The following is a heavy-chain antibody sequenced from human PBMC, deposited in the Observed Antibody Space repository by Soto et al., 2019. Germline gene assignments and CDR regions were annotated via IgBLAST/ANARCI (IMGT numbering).Heavy chain of an antibody. CDR2: IYHTGTT. CDR1: GGSINSGGYS. Sequence: PSETLSVTCTVSGGSINSGGYSWTWIRQPPGKGLEWIGFIYHTGTTYYNPSLKSRVTISVDRSKNQFSLKLNSVTAADTAVYYCARHYSSGWYGSPSYYYYGMDVWGQGTTVTVS. J-gene: IGHJ6*02. V-gene: IGHV4-30-2*01. CDR3: ARHYSSGWYGSPSYYYYGMDV. D-gene: IGHD6-19*01.